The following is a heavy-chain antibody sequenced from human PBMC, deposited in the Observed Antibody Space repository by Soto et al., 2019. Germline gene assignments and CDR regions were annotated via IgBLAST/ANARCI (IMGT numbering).Heavy chain of an antibody. Sequence: SETLSLTCAVSGVSIHNSHSFWGWIRQPPGKGLEFIGSVYYSGGADYNPSLKSRVTVSIDTSNNQFSLRVNSVTAADTAVYYCGRVVEGATRHTDFDSWGQGILVTVSS. D-gene: IGHD2-15*01. CDR2: VYYSGGA. V-gene: IGHV4-39*01. J-gene: IGHJ5*01. CDR1: GVSIHNSHSF. CDR3: GRVVEGATRHTDFDS.